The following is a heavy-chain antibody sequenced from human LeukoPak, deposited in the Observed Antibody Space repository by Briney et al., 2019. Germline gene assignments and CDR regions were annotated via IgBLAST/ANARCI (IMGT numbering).Heavy chain of an antibody. Sequence: GGSLRLSCAASGFTFSDYYMSWIRQAPGKGLEWVSYISSSGSTTYYADSVKGRFTISRDNAKNSLYLQMNSLRAEDTAVYYCARDNPLALRYFQHWGQGTLVTVSS. CDR3: ARDNPLALRYFQH. CDR1: GFTFSDYY. J-gene: IGHJ1*01. V-gene: IGHV3-11*04. CDR2: ISSSGSTT.